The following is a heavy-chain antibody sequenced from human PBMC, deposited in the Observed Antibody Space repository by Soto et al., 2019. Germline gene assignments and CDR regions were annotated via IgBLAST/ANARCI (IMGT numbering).Heavy chain of an antibody. Sequence: ASVKVSCKASGYTFTSYAMHWVRQAPGQRLEWMGWINAGNGNTKYSQKFQGRVTITRDTSASTAYMELSSLRSEDTAVYYCARGASRYFDWLLWTEFDPWGQGTLVTVSS. J-gene: IGHJ5*02. D-gene: IGHD3-9*01. CDR2: INAGNGNT. CDR1: GYTFTSYA. CDR3: ARGASRYFDWLLWTEFDP. V-gene: IGHV1-3*01.